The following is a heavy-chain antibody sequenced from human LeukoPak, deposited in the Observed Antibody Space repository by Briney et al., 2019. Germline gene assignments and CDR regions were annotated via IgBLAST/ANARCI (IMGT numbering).Heavy chain of an antibody. CDR1: GGSISSGGYS. V-gene: IGHV4-30-2*01. J-gene: IGHJ4*02. CDR2: IYHSGST. Sequence: SQTLSLTCAVSGGSISSGGYSWSWIRQPPGKGLEWIGYIYHSGSTYYNPSLKSRVTISVDRSKNQFSLKLSSETAADTAVYYCARGYLTPYYFDYWGQGTLVTVSS. CDR3: ARGYLTPYYFDY. D-gene: IGHD1-1*01.